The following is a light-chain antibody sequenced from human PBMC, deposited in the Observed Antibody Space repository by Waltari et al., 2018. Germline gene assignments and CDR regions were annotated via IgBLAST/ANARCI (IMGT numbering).Light chain of an antibody. CDR2: AAS. J-gene: IGKJ3*01. CDR3: QQYLSLPGT. CDR1: PRVSTNS. V-gene: IGKV3-20*01. Sequence: EVVLSKSSRALSFSSGEKTAIPSRTSPRVSTNSLAWYQQKPGQAPRLLIYAASSRATGIPDRFSGSGSGTDFTLTISRLEPEDFAVYYCQQYLSLPGTFGHGTKVDVK.